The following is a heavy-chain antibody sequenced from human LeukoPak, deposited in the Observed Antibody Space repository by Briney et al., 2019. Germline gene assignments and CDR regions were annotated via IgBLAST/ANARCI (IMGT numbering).Heavy chain of an antibody. V-gene: IGHV3-66*01. CDR3: WSSWEATSNWFDY. Sequence: PGGSLRLSCAASGFTVSSYYMTWVRQAPGKGLEWVSIIYSGGNTYYADSVQGGFTISRDNTTNTLHLQNNNVRAEDTTAYHCWSSWEATSNWFDYWGQGTLVTVSS. CDR2: IYSGGNT. J-gene: IGHJ5*01. CDR1: GFTVSSYY. D-gene: IGHD1-26*01.